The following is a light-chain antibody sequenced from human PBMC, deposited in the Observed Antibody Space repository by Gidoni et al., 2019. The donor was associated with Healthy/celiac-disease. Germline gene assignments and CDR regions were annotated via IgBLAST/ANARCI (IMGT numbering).Light chain of an antibody. V-gene: IGKV3-15*01. CDR3: QQYNNWPPLT. CDR2: GAS. CDR1: QSVSSN. Sequence: ILMPQSPATLSVSPGERATLSCRASQSVSSNLAWYQQKPGQAPRLLIYGASTRATGIPARFSGSGSGTEFTLTISSLQSEDFAVYYCQQYNNWPPLTFGGGTKVEIK. J-gene: IGKJ4*01.